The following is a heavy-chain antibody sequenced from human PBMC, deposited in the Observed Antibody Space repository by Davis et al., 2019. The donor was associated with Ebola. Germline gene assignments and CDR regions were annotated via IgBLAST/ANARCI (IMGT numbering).Heavy chain of an antibody. CDR3: ARDGRFRDRSWFDP. Sequence: AASVKVSCKASGGTFSSYAISWVRQAPGQGLEWMGGIIPLFGKTNYAQKFQGRVTITADRSTSTAYMELSSLRSEDTAVYYCARDGRFRDRSWFDPWGQGTLVTVSS. CDR2: IIPLFGKT. V-gene: IGHV1-69*06. CDR1: GGTFSSYA. J-gene: IGHJ5*02. D-gene: IGHD3-10*01.